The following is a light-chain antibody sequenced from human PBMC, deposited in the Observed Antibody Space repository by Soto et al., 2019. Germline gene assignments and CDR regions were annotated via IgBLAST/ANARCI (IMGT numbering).Light chain of an antibody. CDR2: GAS. Sequence: ELVMTQSPATLSVSPGERATLSCRASQSVISNLACYQQKPGQAPRLLIYGASTRATGIPARFSGSGSGTEFTLTISSLQSEDVAVYYCQQYNNWPYTFGQGTKLEIK. J-gene: IGKJ2*01. CDR3: QQYNNWPYT. V-gene: IGKV3-15*01. CDR1: QSVISN.